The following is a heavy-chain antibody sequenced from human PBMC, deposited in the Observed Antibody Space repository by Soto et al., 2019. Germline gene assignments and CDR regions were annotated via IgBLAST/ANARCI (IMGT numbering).Heavy chain of an antibody. CDR1: GFTFSSYT. CDR3: ARDYYYDSSGYSEGAFDI. CDR2: ITSSSSSYI. D-gene: IGHD3-22*01. V-gene: IGHV3-21*01. Sequence: EVQLVESGGGLVKPGGSLRLSCAASGFTFSSYTMNWVRQAPGKGLEWVSSITSSSSSYIYYADSVKGRFTISRDNAKNSLYLQMNSLRAEDTAVYYCARDYYYDSSGYSEGAFDIWGQGTMVTVSS. J-gene: IGHJ3*02.